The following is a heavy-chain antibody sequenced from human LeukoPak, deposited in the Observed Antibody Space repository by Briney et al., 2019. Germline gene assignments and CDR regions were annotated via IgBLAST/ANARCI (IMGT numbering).Heavy chain of an antibody. J-gene: IGHJ4*02. Sequence: PSETLSLTRAVYGGSFSGYYWSWIRQPPGKGLEWIGEINHSGSTNYNPSLKSRVTISVDTSKNQFSLKLSSVTAADTAVYYCAREPKTYYYDSSGLGCFDYWGQGTLVTVSS. CDR3: AREPKTYYYDSSGLGCFDY. V-gene: IGHV4-34*01. D-gene: IGHD3-22*01. CDR1: GGSFSGYY. CDR2: INHSGST.